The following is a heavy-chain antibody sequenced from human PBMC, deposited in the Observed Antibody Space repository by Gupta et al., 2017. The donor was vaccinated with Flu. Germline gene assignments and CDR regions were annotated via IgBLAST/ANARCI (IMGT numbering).Heavy chain of an antibody. J-gene: IGHJ6*02. CDR1: GYSFTNFW. Sequence: EVQLVQSGAEVKKPGESLRISCKASGYSFTNFWIAWVRQMPGKGLEWMGMIYPGDSEIRDSPSFQGQVTITVDKSINTAYLQWSSLKTSDTAMYYCARHQTARNVHNTTYYYGRDLWGQGTTVTVSS. CDR2: IYPGDSEI. CDR3: ARHQTARNVHNTTYYYGRDL. D-gene: IGHD1-1*01. V-gene: IGHV5-51*01.